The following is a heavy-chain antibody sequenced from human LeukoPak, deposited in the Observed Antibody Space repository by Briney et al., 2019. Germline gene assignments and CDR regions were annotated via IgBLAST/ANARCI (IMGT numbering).Heavy chain of an antibody. CDR1: GFTFSVYG. CDR2: IWYDGGKK. V-gene: IGHV3-33*06. D-gene: IGHD3-9*01. CDR3: VKDYDILTGYFDY. J-gene: IGHJ4*02. Sequence: PGGSLRLSCAASGFTFSVYGMHWVRQAPGKGLEWVAVIWYDGGKKYYGDSVKGRFTLSRDNSKNTLYLQMNSLRVEDTAVYYCVKDYDILTGYFDYWGQGTLVTVSS.